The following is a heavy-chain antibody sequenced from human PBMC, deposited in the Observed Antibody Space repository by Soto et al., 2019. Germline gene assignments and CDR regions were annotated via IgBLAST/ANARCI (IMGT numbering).Heavy chain of an antibody. CDR3: AKDRGKSYYDFWSGPFDY. CDR1: GFTFSSYA. CDR2: ISGSGGST. Sequence: GSLRLSCAASGFTFSSYAMSWVRQAPGKGLEWVSAISGSGGSTYYADSVKGRFTISRDNSKNTLYLQMNSLRAEDTAVYYCAKDRGKSYYDFWSGPFDYWGQGTLVTVSS. J-gene: IGHJ4*02. D-gene: IGHD3-3*01. V-gene: IGHV3-23*01.